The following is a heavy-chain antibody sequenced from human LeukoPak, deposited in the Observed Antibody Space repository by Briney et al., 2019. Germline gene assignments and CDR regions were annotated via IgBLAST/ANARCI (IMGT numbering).Heavy chain of an antibody. Sequence: SETLSLTCAVSGGSISSGGYSWSWIRQPPGKGLEWIGYIYHSGSTYYNPSLKSRVTISVDTSKNQFSLKLSSVTAADTAVYYCARDVNPSYCSGGSCYHYYYYGMDVWGQGTTVTVSS. V-gene: IGHV4-30-2*05. D-gene: IGHD2-15*01. CDR3: ARDVNPSYCSGGSCYHYYYYGMDV. CDR2: IYHSGST. CDR1: GGSISSGGYS. J-gene: IGHJ6*02.